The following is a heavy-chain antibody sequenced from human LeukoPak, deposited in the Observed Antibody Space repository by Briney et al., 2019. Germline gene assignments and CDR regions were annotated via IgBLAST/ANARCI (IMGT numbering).Heavy chain of an antibody. CDR3: ARDHYDFWSAYHDY. Sequence: SETLSLTCTVSGGSISSYYWSWIRQPAGKGLEWIGRIYTSGSTNYNPSLKSRVTMSVDTSKNQFSLKLSSVTAADTAIYYCARDHYDFWSAYHDYWGQGTLVTVSS. D-gene: IGHD3-3*01. CDR1: GGSISSYY. CDR2: IYTSGST. J-gene: IGHJ4*02. V-gene: IGHV4-4*07.